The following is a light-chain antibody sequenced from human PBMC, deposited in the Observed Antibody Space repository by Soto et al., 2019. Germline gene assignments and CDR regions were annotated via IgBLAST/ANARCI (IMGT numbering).Light chain of an antibody. CDR1: QSISSY. V-gene: IGKV1-39*01. Sequence: DIQMTQSPSSLSVSVGDRVTITFRASQSISSYLNWYQQKPGKAPKLLIYAASSLQSGVPSRFSGSGSGTDFTLTISSLQPEDFATYYCQQSYSTPITFGQGTDWRL. J-gene: IGKJ5*01. CDR2: AAS. CDR3: QQSYSTPIT.